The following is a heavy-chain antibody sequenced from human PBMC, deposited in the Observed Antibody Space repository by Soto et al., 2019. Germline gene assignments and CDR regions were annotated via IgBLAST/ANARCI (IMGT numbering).Heavy chain of an antibody. V-gene: IGHV1-8*01. CDR2: MNPNSGNT. J-gene: IGHJ6*02. D-gene: IGHD3-16*02. CDR3: ARVAITVGGVIPVTYGLDV. CDR1: GYTFTSYD. Sequence: GASVKVSCKASGYTFTSYDINWVRQATGQGLEWMGWMNPNSGNTGYAQKFQGRVTMTRNTSISTAYMELSSLRSEDTAVYYCARVAITVGGVIPVTYGLDVWGQGTTVTVSS.